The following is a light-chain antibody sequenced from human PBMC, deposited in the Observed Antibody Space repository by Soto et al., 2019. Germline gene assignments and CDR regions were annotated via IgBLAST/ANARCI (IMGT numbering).Light chain of an antibody. CDR2: KAS. CDR3: QQYNSPYT. CDR1: QSISTW. Sequence: DIQMTQSPSTLSASVGDRVTITCRASQSISTWLAWYQRKPGKAPKVLIYKASSLESGVPSRFSGSGSGTEFTLTISSLQPDDFATYYCQQYNSPYTFGQGTKLEIK. V-gene: IGKV1-5*03. J-gene: IGKJ2*01.